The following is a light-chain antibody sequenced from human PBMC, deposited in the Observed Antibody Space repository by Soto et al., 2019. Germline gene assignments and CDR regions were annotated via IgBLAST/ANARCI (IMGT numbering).Light chain of an antibody. Sequence: QALLTQPPSVSCSPVQMVTISCPGSNSNIGAGYDVHWYQQLPGTAPNLLIYGNSNRPSGVPDRFSGSKSGTSASLAITGLQAEDEADYYCQSYDSSLSGSNYVFGTGTKVTVL. CDR1: NSNIGAGYD. J-gene: IGLJ1*01. CDR3: QSYDSSLSGSNYV. CDR2: GNS. V-gene: IGLV1-40*01.